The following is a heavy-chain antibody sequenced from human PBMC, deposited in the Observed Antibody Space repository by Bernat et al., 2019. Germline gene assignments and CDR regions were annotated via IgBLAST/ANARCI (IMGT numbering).Heavy chain of an antibody. V-gene: IGHV3-33*01. CDR2: IWYDGSNK. J-gene: IGHJ4*02. CDR1: GFTFSSYG. CDR3: ARDGWSDCSGGSCYLFDY. D-gene: IGHD2-15*01. Sequence: QVQLVESGGGVVQPGRSLRLTCAASGFTFSSYGMHWVSQAPGKGLEWVAVIWYDGSNKYYADSVKGRFTISRDNSKNTLYLQMNSLRAEDTAVYYCARDGWSDCSGGSCYLFDYWGQGTLVTVSS.